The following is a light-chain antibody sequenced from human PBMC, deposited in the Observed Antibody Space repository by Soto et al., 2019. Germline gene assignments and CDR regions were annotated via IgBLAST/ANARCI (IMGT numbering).Light chain of an antibody. CDR2: GAS. Sequence: EIVFTQSPGTLPFSPGERATLSCRASQSVSSSHLAWYQQKPGQAPRLLISGASSRATGIPDRFTGSGSGTDFTLTISRLEPEDFAVYYCQQYGSSPRTFGQGTTGDIK. J-gene: IGKJ1*01. CDR1: QSVSSSH. CDR3: QQYGSSPRT. V-gene: IGKV3-20*01.